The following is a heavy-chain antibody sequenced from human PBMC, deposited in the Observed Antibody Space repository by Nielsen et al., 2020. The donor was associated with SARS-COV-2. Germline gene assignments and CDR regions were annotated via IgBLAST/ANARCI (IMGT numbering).Heavy chain of an antibody. CDR3: ARDGIILTAGTTYYYGMDV. CDR2: MSDDGNNE. V-gene: IGHV3-30-3*01. Sequence: GGSLRLSCAVSGFTVRDNYMNWVRQAPGKGLEWVAVMSDDGNNEYYADSVQGRFTISRDNSKNMLYLQMESLRPEDTAVYYCARDGIILTAGTTYYYGMDVWGLGTTVTVSS. D-gene: IGHD6-13*01. CDR1: GFTVRDNY. J-gene: IGHJ6*02.